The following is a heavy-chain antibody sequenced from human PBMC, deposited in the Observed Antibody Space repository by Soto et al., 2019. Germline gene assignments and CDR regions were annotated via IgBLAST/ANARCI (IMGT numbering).Heavy chain of an antibody. CDR2: XGAADDP. J-gene: IGHJ6*02. D-gene: IGHD1-26*01. CDR1: XXXXXDYX. CDR3: ARAYLGRLPRRADYYYAMDV. Sequence: EVQLVESGGGSVQPGXSLXXSXXXXXXXXXDYXMXXXXXRXXXXLEXVXXXGAADDPYYIASVKGRFSVSRDNAQNSLYLQMNNLRVDDTAVYFCARAYLGRLPRRADYYYAMDVWGRGTTVTVSS. V-gene: IGHV3-13*05.